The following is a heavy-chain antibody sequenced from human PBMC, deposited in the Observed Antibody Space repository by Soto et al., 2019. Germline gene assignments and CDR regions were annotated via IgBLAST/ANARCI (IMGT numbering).Heavy chain of an antibody. V-gene: IGHV4-4*02. CDR1: GGSISSSYW. CDR3: VSSLNYDFWRDRGTTFYFDY. J-gene: IGHJ4*02. D-gene: IGHD3-3*01. CDR2: IYHGGTT. Sequence: PWETLSLTCAVSGGSISSSYWWKWVRETPRGGLEWIGKIYHGGTTNYNPSLKNRVTISVDKSKNQFSLKLTSVTAADTAVYYCVSSLNYDFWRDRGTTFYFDYWGRGSLVTVSS.